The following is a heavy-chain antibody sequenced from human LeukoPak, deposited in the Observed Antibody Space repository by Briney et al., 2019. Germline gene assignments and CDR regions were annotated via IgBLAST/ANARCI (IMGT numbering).Heavy chain of an antibody. Sequence: SETLFLTCTVSGGSISSYYWSWIRQPPGKGLEWVGYIYYSGSTNYNPSLKSRVTISVDTSKNQFSLKLSSVTAADTAVYYCARGRGWLQSTPFDYWGQGTLVTVSS. V-gene: IGHV4-59*01. CDR2: IYYSGST. J-gene: IGHJ4*02. CDR3: ARGRGWLQSTPFDY. D-gene: IGHD5-24*01. CDR1: GGSISSYY.